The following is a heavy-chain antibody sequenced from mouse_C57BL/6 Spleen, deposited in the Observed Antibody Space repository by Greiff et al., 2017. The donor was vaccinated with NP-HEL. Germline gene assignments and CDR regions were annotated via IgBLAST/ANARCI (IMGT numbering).Heavy chain of an antibody. CDR2: ISSGSSTI. V-gene: IGHV5-17*01. CDR1: GFTFSDYG. CDR3: AMELGRGYFYY. J-gene: IGHJ2*01. Sequence: EVKLVESGGGLVKPGGSLKLSCAASGFTFSDYGMHWVRQAPEKGLEWVAYISSGSSTIYYADTVKGRFTIPRDNAKNTLFLQMSSLRSEDTAMYYFAMELGRGYFYYWGQGTTLTVSS. D-gene: IGHD4-1*01.